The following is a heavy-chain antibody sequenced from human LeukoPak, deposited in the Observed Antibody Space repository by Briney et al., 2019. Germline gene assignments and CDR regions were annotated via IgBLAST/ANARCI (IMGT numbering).Heavy chain of an antibody. J-gene: IGHJ4*02. V-gene: IGHV1-2*02. CDR1: GYTFTGYY. Sequence: GASVKVSCKASGYTFTGYYMHWVRQAPGQGLEWMGWINPNSGGTNYAQKFQGRVTMTRDTSISTAYMELSSLRSEDTAVYYCARVLYGYVAVADIACYFDYWGQGTLVTVSS. CDR2: INPNSGGT. D-gene: IGHD6-19*01. CDR3: ARVLYGYVAVADIACYFDY.